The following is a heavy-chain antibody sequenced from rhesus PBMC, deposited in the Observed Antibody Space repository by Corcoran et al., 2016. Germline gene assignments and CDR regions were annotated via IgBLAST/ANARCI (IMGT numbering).Heavy chain of an antibody. Sequence: QVQLQESGPGLVKPAETLSLTCAASGGSFRGYYWGWTRTRPGKGLEGIGYLSGSGGRTAYSPSLKARVTISTDPSKNPFSLTLSSVTAADTAVYYCARDRLYLVDYWGQGVLVTVSS. CDR3: ARDRLYLVDY. J-gene: IGHJ4*01. D-gene: IGHD6-31*01. CDR1: GGSFRGYY. CDR2: LSGSGGRT. V-gene: IGHV4-165*01.